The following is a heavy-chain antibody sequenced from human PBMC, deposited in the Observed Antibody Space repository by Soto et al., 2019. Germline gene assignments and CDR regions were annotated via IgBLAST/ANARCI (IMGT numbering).Heavy chain of an antibody. CDR2: MYSSGAT. CDR1: GGSISSYD. CDR3: ARDHSSGWVNWFDP. D-gene: IGHD3-22*01. Sequence: PSETLSLTCTVSGGSISSYDWSWIRQAPGKKLEWIGYMYSSGATNYNPSLKSRVTMSRDTSKNQFSPKLSSVTTADTAVYYCARDHSSGWVNWFDPWGQGTLVTVS. J-gene: IGHJ5*02. V-gene: IGHV4-59*01.